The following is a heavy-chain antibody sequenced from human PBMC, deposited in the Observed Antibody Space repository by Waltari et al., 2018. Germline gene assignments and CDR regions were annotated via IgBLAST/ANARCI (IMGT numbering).Heavy chain of an antibody. Sequence: QVQLVQSGAEVKKPGSSVTVSCKASGGTFSSYAISWVRQAPGQGLEWMGGIIPIFGTANYAQKFQGRVTITADESTSTAYMELSNLRSEDTAVYYCARERSYGDYARIVDPWGQGTLVTVSS. J-gene: IGHJ5*02. CDR3: ARERSYGDYARIVDP. V-gene: IGHV1-69*13. CDR1: GGTFSSYA. D-gene: IGHD4-17*01. CDR2: IIPIFGTA.